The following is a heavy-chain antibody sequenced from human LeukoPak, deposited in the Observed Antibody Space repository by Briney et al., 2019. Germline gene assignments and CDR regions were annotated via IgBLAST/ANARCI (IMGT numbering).Heavy chain of an antibody. J-gene: IGHJ6*03. CDR2: ISSSSSYI. V-gene: IGHV3-21*01. CDR1: GFTFSGYS. CDR3: ARDPRSYGVGYMDV. D-gene: IGHD1-26*01. Sequence: GGSLRLSCAASGFTFSGYSMNWVRQAPGKGLEWVSSISSSSSYIYYADSVKGRFTISRDNAKNSLYLQMNSLRAEDTAVYYCARDPRSYGVGYMDVWDKGTTVTVSS.